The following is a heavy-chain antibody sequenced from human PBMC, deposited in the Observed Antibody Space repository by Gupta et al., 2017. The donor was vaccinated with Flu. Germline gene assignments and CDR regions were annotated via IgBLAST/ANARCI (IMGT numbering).Heavy chain of an antibody. Sequence: VQLLESGGGLVQRGGSLRLSCAASGFTFSKFNMNWVRQAPGRGLEWVAGISNSAAYTNYPDSVKGRFTISRDNSKSILYLEMHSLRDEDTAVYYCAKRGGSFTYYGLDVWGQGTTVTVSS. CDR3: AKRGGSFTYYGLDV. CDR1: GFTFSKFN. J-gene: IGHJ6*02. CDR2: ISNSAAYT. D-gene: IGHD2-15*01. V-gene: IGHV3-23*01.